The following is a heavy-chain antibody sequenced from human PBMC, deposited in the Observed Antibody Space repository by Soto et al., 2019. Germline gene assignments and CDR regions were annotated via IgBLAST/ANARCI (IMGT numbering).Heavy chain of an antibody. CDR1: GYTFTSYD. CDR2: MNPNSGNT. D-gene: IGHD3-3*01. J-gene: IGHJ3*02. V-gene: IGHV1-8*01. CDR3: ARRLDFWSGYTWGVAFDI. Sequence: QVQLVQSGAEVKKPGASVKVSCKASGYTFTSYDINWMRQATGQGLEWMGWMNPNSGNTGYAQKFQGRVTMTRNTSISTAYMELSSLRSEDTAVYYCARRLDFWSGYTWGVAFDIWGQGTMVTVSS.